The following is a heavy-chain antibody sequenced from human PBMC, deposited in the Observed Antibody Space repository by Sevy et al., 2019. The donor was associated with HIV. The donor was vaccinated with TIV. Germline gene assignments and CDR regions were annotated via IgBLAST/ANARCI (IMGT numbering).Heavy chain of an antibody. CDR3: ARIGMGQTYGTPPWY. Sequence: GGSLRLSCAVSGFTFSRYAMHWVRQAPGKGLEWVAVMSYDGGNKYYADSVKSRFTISRDNSKNTLFLHMNSLRAEDTAVYYCARIGMGQTYGTPPWYWGQGTLVTVSS. CDR1: GFTFSRYA. V-gene: IGHV3-30-3*01. CDR2: MSYDGGNK. J-gene: IGHJ4*02. D-gene: IGHD3-10*01.